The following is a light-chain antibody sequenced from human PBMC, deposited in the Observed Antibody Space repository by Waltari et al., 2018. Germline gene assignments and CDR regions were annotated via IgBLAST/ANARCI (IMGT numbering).Light chain of an antibody. CDR2: AAS. J-gene: IGKJ1*01. CDR1: QGISNF. Sequence: DIQMTQSPTSLSASVGDRVTITCRASQGISNFLAWYQQKPGKGPKLLIYAASTLQSGVPSRFTGSGSGTDFTLTISSLQPEDVATYYCQKYNSAPQTFGQGTKVEIK. CDR3: QKYNSAPQT. V-gene: IGKV1-27*01.